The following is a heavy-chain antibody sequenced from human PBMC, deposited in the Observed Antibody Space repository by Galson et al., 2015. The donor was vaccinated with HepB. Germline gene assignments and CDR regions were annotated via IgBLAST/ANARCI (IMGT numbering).Heavy chain of an antibody. V-gene: IGHV3-30*09. CDR3: ARETGYCSGGSCYGGWFDP. D-gene: IGHD2-15*01. J-gene: IGHJ5*02. CDR2: ISYDGSNK. CDR1: GFIFSSYA. Sequence: SLRLSCAASGFIFSSYAMHWVRQAPGKGLEWVAVISYDGSNKYYADSVKGRFAISRDNSKNTLYLQMNSLRAEDTAVYYCARETGYCSGGSCYGGWFDPWGQGTLVTVSS.